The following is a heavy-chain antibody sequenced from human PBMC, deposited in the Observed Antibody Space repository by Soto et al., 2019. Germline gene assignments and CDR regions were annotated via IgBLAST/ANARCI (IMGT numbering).Heavy chain of an antibody. J-gene: IGHJ6*02. CDR2: ISGSGGST. CDR3: AKVVPGYYYDSSGKSYGMDV. CDR1: GFTFSSYA. D-gene: IGHD3-22*01. V-gene: IGHV3-23*01. Sequence: EVQLLESGGGLVQPGGSLRLSCAASGFTFSSYAMSWVRQAPGKGLEWVSAISGSGGSTYYADSVKGRFTISRDNSKNTLYLQMNSLRAEDTAVYYCAKVVPGYYYDSSGKSYGMDVWGQGTTVTVSS.